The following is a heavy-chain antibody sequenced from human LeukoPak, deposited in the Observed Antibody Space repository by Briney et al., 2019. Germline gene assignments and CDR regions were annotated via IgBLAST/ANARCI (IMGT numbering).Heavy chain of an antibody. CDR2: IATDGGT. D-gene: IGHD6-13*01. J-gene: IGHJ5*02. V-gene: IGHV3-74*01. CDR1: GFTFSSYW. CDR3: VCVCLLRAGKEGP. Sequence: PGGSLRLSCAVSGFTFSSYWMHWVRQAPGKGLEWVSHIATDGGTGYADSVKGRFTISRDNAKSTLYLQMNSLRDEDTAVYYCVCVCLLRAGKEGPWGQGTLVTVSS.